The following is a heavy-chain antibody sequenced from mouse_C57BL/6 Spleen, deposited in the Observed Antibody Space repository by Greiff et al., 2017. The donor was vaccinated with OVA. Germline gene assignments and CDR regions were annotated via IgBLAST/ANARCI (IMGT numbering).Heavy chain of an antibody. CDR2: IHPNSGST. CDR3: ARGGYDYDHYAMDY. J-gene: IGHJ4*01. CDR1: GYTFTSYW. D-gene: IGHD2-4*01. Sequence: QVQLKQPGAELVKPGASVKLSCKASGYTFTSYWMHWVKQRPGQGLEWIGMIHPNSGSTNYNEKFKSKATLTVDKSSSTAYMQLSSLTSEDSAVYYCARGGYDYDHYAMDYWGQGTSVTVSS. V-gene: IGHV1-64*01.